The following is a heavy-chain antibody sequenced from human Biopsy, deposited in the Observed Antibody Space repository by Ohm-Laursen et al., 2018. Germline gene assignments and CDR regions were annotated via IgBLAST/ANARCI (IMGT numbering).Heavy chain of an antibody. V-gene: IGHV4-39*01. CDR2: IYNTETT. CDR3: ARHPTGFWFDP. CDR1: GGYISSSTTYY. J-gene: IGHJ5*02. Sequence: TLSLTCTVYGGYISSSTTYYWAWLRPPPGKGLEWIGSIYNTETTFYNPSLKSRVTISVDTSTNQFSLKVSSVTAADTALYFCARHPTGFWFDPWGHGTLVTVSS.